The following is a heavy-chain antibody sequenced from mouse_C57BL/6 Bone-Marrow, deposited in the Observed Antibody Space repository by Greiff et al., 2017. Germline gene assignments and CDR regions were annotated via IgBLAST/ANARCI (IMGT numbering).Heavy chain of an antibody. CDR2: IRSKSNNYAT. D-gene: IGHD1-1*01. Sequence: EVMLVESGGGLVQPKGSLKLSCAASGFSFNTYAMNWVRQAPGKGLEWVARIRSKSNNYATYYADSVKDRFTISRDDSESMLYLQMNNLKTEDTAMYYCVRHYYCSYAMDYWGQGTSVTVSS. J-gene: IGHJ4*01. V-gene: IGHV10-1*01. CDR1: GFSFNTYA. CDR3: VRHYYCSYAMDY.